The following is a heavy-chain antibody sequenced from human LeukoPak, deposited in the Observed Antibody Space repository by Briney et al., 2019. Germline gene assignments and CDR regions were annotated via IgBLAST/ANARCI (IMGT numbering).Heavy chain of an antibody. Sequence: ASVKVSCKTSGYTFTNYGISWVRQAPGLGLEWMGWISAYNGNTNYAQKVQGRVTMTTDTSTSTAYMELRSLRFDDTAVYYCARDQSVRLLQTSSTYFKHVFAVWGQGSMVTVSS. CDR3: ARDQSVRLLQTSSTYFKHVFAV. CDR2: ISAYNGNT. J-gene: IGHJ3*01. V-gene: IGHV1-18*01. CDR1: GYTFTNYG. D-gene: IGHD6-13*01.